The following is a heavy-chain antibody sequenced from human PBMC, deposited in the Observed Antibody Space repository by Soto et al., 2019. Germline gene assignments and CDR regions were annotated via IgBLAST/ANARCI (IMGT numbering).Heavy chain of an antibody. J-gene: IGHJ4*02. CDR2: ISGSGGST. D-gene: IGHD5-12*01. CDR1: GFTVSSSYA. V-gene: IGHV3-23*01. CDR3: AKRYSGYDSGFDY. Sequence: GGSLRLSCAASGFTVSSSYAMSWVRQAPGKGLEWVSAISGSGGSTYYADSVKGRFTISRDNSKNTLYLQMNSLRAEDTAVYYCAKRYSGYDSGFDYWGQGTLVTVSS.